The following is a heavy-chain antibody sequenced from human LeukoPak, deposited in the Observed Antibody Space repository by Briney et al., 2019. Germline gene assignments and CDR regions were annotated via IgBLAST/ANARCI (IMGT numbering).Heavy chain of an antibody. CDR3: ASSYGGNAFDI. D-gene: IGHD3-10*01. CDR1: GGSISSGGYS. Sequence: SQTLSLTCAVSGGSISSGGYSWSWIRQPPGKGLEWIGYIYHSGSTYYNPSLKSRVTISVDRSKNQFSLKLSSVTAADTAVYYCASSYGGNAFDIWGQGTMVTVSS. V-gene: IGHV4-30-2*01. J-gene: IGHJ3*02. CDR2: IYHSGST.